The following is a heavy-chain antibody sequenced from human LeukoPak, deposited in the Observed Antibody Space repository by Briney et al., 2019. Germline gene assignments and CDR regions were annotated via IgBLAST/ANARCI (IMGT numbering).Heavy chain of an antibody. CDR2: IYYSGST. V-gene: IGHV4-59*08. Sequence: SETLSLTCTVSGGSISSYYWSWIRQPPGRGLEWIGDIYYSGSTNYNASLKSRVTISVATSKNQFSLRLSSVTAADTAVYYSARLASGSYGPLIPFDYWGQGTLVTVSS. J-gene: IGHJ4*02. D-gene: IGHD1-26*01. CDR1: GGSISSYY. CDR3: ARLASGSYGPLIPFDY.